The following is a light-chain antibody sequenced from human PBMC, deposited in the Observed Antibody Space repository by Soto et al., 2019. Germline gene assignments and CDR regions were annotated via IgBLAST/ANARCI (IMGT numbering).Light chain of an antibody. Sequence: DIHMTQSPSAMSASVGDRVTITCRASQGVNNYLAWFQQKPGKVPKRLIYAASSLQSGVPSRFSGSGSATEFTLTISSRQPEDGATYYCLQSNRYPWTFGQGTKVEIK. V-gene: IGKV1-17*03. CDR1: QGVNNY. CDR2: AAS. J-gene: IGKJ1*01. CDR3: LQSNRYPWT.